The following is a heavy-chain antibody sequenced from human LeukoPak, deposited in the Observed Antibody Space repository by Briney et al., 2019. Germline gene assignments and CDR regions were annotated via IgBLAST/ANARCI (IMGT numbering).Heavy chain of an antibody. Sequence: PGGSLRLSCAASGFTFSSYAMHWVRQAPGKGLEWVAVISYDGSNKYYADSVKGRFTISRDNSKNTLYLQMNSLRAEDTAVYYCARHGSRVMATIEDSWGQGTLVIVSS. CDR3: ARHGSRVMATIEDS. CDR2: ISYDGSNK. D-gene: IGHD5-12*01. CDR1: GFTFSSYA. J-gene: IGHJ4*02. V-gene: IGHV3-30*04.